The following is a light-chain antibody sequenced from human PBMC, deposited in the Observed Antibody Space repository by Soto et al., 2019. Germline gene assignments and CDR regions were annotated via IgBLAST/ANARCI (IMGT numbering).Light chain of an antibody. J-gene: IGKJ2*01. CDR1: RDISSS. V-gene: IGKV1-27*01. CDR3: QKYNSAPNT. CDR2: AAS. Sequence: DVPMTQSPSSLSASVGDRVTITCRASRDISSSLAWYQQKPGKVPKLLIYAASTLHAGVQSRFSGSGSGTFFTLTINSLQPEDVATYYCQKYNSAPNTFGRGTRLDIK.